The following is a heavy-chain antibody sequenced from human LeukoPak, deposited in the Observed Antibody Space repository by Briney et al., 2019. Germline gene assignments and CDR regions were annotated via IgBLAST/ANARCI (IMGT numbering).Heavy chain of an antibody. CDR3: ARATGDLYYYGMDV. Sequence: GGSLRLSCAASGFTFSSYSMNWVRQAPGKGLEWVSYISSSSSTIYYADSVKGRFTISRDNAKNSLYLQMNSLRAEDTAVYYCARATGDLYYYGMDVWGKGTTVTVSS. CDR1: GFTFSSYS. J-gene: IGHJ6*04. V-gene: IGHV3-48*04. CDR2: ISSSSSTI. D-gene: IGHD7-27*01.